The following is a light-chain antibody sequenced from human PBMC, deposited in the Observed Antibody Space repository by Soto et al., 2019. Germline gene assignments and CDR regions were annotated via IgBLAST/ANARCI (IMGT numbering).Light chain of an antibody. Sequence: DIQMTQSPSTLSASVGYRFTITCRASQSISSWLAWFQQKPGKAPNLLIYKASSLESGVPSRFSGSGSGTDFTLTISSLQPEDFATYYCQQYHIYSGTFGQGTKVDIK. CDR1: QSISSW. J-gene: IGKJ1*01. CDR2: KAS. V-gene: IGKV1-5*03. CDR3: QQYHIYSGT.